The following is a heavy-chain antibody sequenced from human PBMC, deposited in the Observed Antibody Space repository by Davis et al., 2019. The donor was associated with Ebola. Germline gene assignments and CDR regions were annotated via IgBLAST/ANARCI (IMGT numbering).Heavy chain of an antibody. CDR2: ISSSSSYI. CDR3: ARHTKHVLLWFGELSLPRYGMDV. V-gene: IGHV3-21*01. CDR1: GFTFSSYS. D-gene: IGHD3-10*01. J-gene: IGHJ6*02. Sequence: PGGSLRLSCAASGFTFSSYSMNWVRQAPGKGLEWVSSISSSSSYIYYADSVKGRFTISRDNAKNSLYLQMNSLRAEDTAVYYCARHTKHVLLWFGELSLPRYGMDVWGQGTTVTVSS.